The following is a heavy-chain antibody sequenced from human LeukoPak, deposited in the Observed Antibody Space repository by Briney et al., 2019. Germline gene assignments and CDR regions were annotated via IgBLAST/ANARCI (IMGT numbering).Heavy chain of an antibody. J-gene: IGHJ5*02. CDR2: IYSGGGT. CDR1: GFTVSSNY. CDR3: ARDPRNVGLAP. Sequence: PGGSLRLSCAASGFTVSSNYMSWVRQAPGKGLEWVSIIYSGGGTYYTDSVKGRFTISRDNSKNTMYLQMNSLRVEDTAVYYCARDPRNVGLAPWGQGTLVTVSS. D-gene: IGHD2-15*01. V-gene: IGHV3-53*01.